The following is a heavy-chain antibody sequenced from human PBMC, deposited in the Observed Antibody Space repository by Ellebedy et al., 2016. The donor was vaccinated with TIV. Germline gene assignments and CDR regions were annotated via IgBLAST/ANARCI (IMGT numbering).Heavy chain of an antibody. CDR3: ARDNTLAL. D-gene: IGHD2/OR15-2a*01. J-gene: IGHJ1*01. Sequence: GSLRLSXTVSGGSISTSYWSWIRQPPGKGLEWIGYMYYNYGSTSRSTNYNPSLQSRVTISVDTSKNLFSLNLNSVTAADTAVYYCARDNTLALWGQGTLVTVSS. V-gene: IGHV4-59*01. CDR2: MYYNYGSTSRST. CDR1: GGSISTSY.